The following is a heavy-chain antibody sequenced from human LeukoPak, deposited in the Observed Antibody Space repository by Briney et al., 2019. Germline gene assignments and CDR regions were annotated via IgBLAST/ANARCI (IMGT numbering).Heavy chain of an antibody. Sequence: PGRSLRLSCAASGFTFDDYAMHWVRQAPGKGLEWVSGISWNSGSIGYADSVKGRFTISRDNAKNSLYLQMNSLRAEDTALYYCAKGVAANPTYYFDYWGQGTLVTVSS. V-gene: IGHV3-9*01. J-gene: IGHJ4*02. CDR3: AKGVAANPTYYFDY. CDR1: GFTFDDYA. CDR2: ISWNSGSI. D-gene: IGHD2-15*01.